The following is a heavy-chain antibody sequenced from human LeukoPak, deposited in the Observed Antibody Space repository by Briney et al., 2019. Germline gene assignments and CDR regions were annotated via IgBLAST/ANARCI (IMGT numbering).Heavy chain of an antibody. Sequence: GGSLRLSCAASGFTFSSFDMHWVRQPTGQGLEWVSTIGTASDAYYPGSVEGRFTLSRDNAKNSSYLQMNSLTAGDTAVYYCARGPPRGKYYYMDVWGKGTTVTVSS. CDR2: IGTASDA. CDR1: GFTFSSFD. J-gene: IGHJ6*03. V-gene: IGHV3-13*01. D-gene: IGHD1-1*01. CDR3: ARGPPRGKYYYMDV.